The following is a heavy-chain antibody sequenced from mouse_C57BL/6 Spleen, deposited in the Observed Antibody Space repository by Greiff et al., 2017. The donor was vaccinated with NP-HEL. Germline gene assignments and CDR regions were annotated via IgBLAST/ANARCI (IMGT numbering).Heavy chain of an antibody. V-gene: IGHV1-61*01. CDR2: IYPSDSET. CDR1: GYTFTSYW. CDR3: ARGGISYYFDY. Sequence: VQLQQSGAELVRPGSSVKLSCKASGYTFTSYWMDWVKQRPGQGLEWIGNIYPSDSETHYNQKFKDKATLTVDKSSSTAYMQLSSLTSEDSAVYYCARGGISYYFDYWGQGTTLTVSS. J-gene: IGHJ2*01.